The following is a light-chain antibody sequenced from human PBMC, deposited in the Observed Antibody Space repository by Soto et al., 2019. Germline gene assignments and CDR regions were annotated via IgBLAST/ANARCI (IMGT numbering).Light chain of an antibody. CDR2: GAS. V-gene: IGKV3-20*01. CDR1: QSVSSSY. J-gene: IGKJ1*01. CDR3: QQYASSPPYT. Sequence: EIVLTQSPGTLSLSPGERATLSCMASQSVSSSYLAWYQQKPVQAPRLLIYGASSRATGIPDRFSGSGSGTDFTLTISRLEPEDFAVYYCQQYASSPPYTFGQGTKVDIK.